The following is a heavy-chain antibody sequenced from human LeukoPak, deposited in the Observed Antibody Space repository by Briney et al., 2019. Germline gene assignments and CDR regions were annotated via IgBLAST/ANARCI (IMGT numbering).Heavy chain of an antibody. CDR1: GFTFDDYA. CDR3: AKDVGDGGAVAGTTPYNFDY. J-gene: IGHJ4*02. D-gene: IGHD6-19*01. CDR2: ISWNSGSI. Sequence: GGSLRLSCAAAGFTFDDYAMHWVRHAPGKGLEWVSGISWNSGSIAYADSVKGRFTISRDTAKNSLYLQTNSLRAEDTALYFCAKDVGDGGAVAGTTPYNFDYGGQGTLVTVS. V-gene: IGHV3-9*01.